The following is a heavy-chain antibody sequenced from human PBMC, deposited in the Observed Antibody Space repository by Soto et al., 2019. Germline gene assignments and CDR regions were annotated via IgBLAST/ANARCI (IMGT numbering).Heavy chain of an antibody. D-gene: IGHD5-18*01. CDR1: GGTFSSYA. CDR3: ARMTAMAINNWFDP. V-gene: IGHV1-69*01. CDR2: IIPIFGTA. J-gene: IGHJ5*02. Sequence: QVQLVQSGAEVKKPGSSVKVSCKASGGTFSSYAISWVRQAPGQGLEWMGGIIPIFGTANYAQKFQGRVTITADESTSTAYMELSSVRSEDTAVYYCARMTAMAINNWFDPWGQGSLVTVSS.